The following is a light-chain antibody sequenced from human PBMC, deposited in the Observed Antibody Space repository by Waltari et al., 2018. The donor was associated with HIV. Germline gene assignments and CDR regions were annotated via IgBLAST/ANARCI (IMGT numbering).Light chain of an antibody. V-gene: IGLV2-14*01. CDR2: AVS. Sequence: QSALTQPAFVSGSRGESITISCTGTGSDVGGYHYDSWYQQQPGKAPKLLIYAVSNRPSGVSNRFSGSKSGNTASLTVSGLQTEDEADYYCSSYTNRVTWVFGGGTRLTVL. J-gene: IGLJ3*02. CDR1: GSDVGGYHY. CDR3: SSYTNRVTWV.